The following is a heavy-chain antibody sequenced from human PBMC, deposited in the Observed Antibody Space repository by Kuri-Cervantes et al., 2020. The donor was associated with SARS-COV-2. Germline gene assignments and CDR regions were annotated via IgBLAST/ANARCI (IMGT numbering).Heavy chain of an antibody. V-gene: IGHV4-59*08. J-gene: IGHJ4*02. CDR2: IYYSGST. CDR1: GGSISSYY. D-gene: IGHD6-13*01. CDR3: ARQAPLQQLSLDY. Sequence: SETLSLTCTVSGGSISSYYWSWIRQPPGKGLEWIGYIYYSGSTNYNPSLKSRVTISVDTSKYQFVLKLSSVTAADTAVYYCARQAPLQQLSLDYWGQGTLVTVSS.